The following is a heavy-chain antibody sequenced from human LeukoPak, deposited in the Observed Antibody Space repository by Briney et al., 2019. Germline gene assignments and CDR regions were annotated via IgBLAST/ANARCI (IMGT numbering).Heavy chain of an antibody. Sequence: PGGSLRLSCAASGFTFSSYEMNWVRQAPGKGLEWVANIKQDGSEKYYVDSVKGRFTISRDNAKNSLYLQMNSLRAEDTAVYYCARESMIVVVDYWGQGTLVTVSS. D-gene: IGHD3-22*01. CDR1: GFTFSSYE. CDR2: IKQDGSEK. V-gene: IGHV3-7*01. CDR3: ARESMIVVVDY. J-gene: IGHJ4*02.